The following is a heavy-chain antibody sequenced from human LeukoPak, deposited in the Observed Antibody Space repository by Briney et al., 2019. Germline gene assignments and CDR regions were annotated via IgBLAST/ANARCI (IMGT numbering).Heavy chain of an antibody. J-gene: IGHJ6*02. CDR3: ARAAGTANIYYYYGMDV. CDR1: GFTFSTYA. V-gene: IGHV3-30-3*01. CDR2: ISSDGSNK. Sequence: GGSLRLSCAASGFTFSTYAMHWVRQAPGKGLEWVAVISSDGSNKYYTDSVKGRFTMSRDNSKNTLFLQMNSLRAEDTAVYYCARAAGTANIYYYYGMDVWGQGTTVIVSS. D-gene: IGHD2-21*02.